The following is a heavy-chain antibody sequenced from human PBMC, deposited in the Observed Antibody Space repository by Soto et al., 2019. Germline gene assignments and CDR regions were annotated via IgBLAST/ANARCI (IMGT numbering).Heavy chain of an antibody. CDR2: INPNRGDT. D-gene: IGHD4-4*01. CDR1: GYTFTGHY. V-gene: IGHV1-2*02. J-gene: IGHJ6*02. CDR3: ARASRLTPYYSNYHLYYYYGMDV. Sequence: ASVKVSCKASGYTFTGHYMHWVRQAPGQGLEWIESINPNRGDTHYAQKFQDMVTMTRDTAFSTAYMELNSLRAEDTAVYYCARASRLTPYYSNYHLYYYYGMDVWGQGTTVTVSS.